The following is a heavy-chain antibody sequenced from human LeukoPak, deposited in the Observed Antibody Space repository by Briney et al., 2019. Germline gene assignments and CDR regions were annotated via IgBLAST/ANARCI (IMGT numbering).Heavy chain of an antibody. J-gene: IGHJ3*02. CDR3: ARRLAYAFDI. Sequence: PSETLSLTCAVSGGSISSHNWWSWVRQPPGRGLEWIGEIYHSGSTNYNPSLKSRVTISVDTSKNQFSLKLSSVTAADTAVYYCARRLAYAFDIWGQGTMVTVSS. CDR1: GGSISSHNW. CDR2: IYHSGST. V-gene: IGHV4-4*02.